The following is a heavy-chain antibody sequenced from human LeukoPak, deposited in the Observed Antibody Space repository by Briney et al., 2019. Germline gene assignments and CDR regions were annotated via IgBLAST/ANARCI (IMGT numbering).Heavy chain of an antibody. Sequence: PGGSLRLSCTGSESTFRTYAFSWVRQAPGKGLEWVSATGSNGVTYYADSVKGRFTISRDNSKNALYLQVNGLRADDTAVYYCGIRDTSDYYVFWGQGTLVTVSS. V-gene: IGHV3-23*01. CDR2: TGSNGVT. CDR3: GIRDTSDYYVF. D-gene: IGHD3-22*01. J-gene: IGHJ4*02. CDR1: ESTFRTYA.